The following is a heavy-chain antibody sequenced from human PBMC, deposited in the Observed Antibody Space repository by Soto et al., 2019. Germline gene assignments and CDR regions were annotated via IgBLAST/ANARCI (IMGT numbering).Heavy chain of an antibody. D-gene: IGHD6-13*01. CDR2: IYWVDDR. V-gene: IGHV2-5*02. CDR1: GFSLSTGGVG. Sequence: QITLTESGPTLVKPTQTLTLTCTFSGFSLSTGGVGVGWIRQPPGKALEWLALIYWVDDRRYSPSLESRLTITKGTSRDQVFLTMTNMDPVDTATYYCVRPVPLYSRTDDFFLDRWGQGTLVSVSS. J-gene: IGHJ5*02. CDR3: VRPVPLYSRTDDFFLDR.